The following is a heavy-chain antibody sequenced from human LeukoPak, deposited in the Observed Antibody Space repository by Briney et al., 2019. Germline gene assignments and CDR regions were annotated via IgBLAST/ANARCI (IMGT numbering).Heavy chain of an antibody. V-gene: IGHV4-39*02. D-gene: IGHD3-22*01. J-gene: IGHJ5*02. CDR1: SGSISSSSYY. CDR3: ARGSGTFYYDSSGYLNWFDP. Sequence: PSETLSLTCTISSGSISSSSYYWGWIRQSPGKGLEWIGSIYYNGRTSYNPSLRSRVTISVDTSKNRFSLRLTSVTAADTAVYYCARGSGTFYYDSSGYLNWFDPWGQGTLVTASS. CDR2: IYYNGRT.